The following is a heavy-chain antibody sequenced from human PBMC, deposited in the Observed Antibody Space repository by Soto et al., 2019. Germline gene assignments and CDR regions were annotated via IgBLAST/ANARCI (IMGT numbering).Heavy chain of an antibody. CDR2: LNTGKGNT. J-gene: IGHJ4*02. CDR1: GYTFTNYA. CDR3: ARAGDDCSAAKCYVIDY. Sequence: QVQLVQSGAEVKKPGASVKVSCKASGYTFTNYAMHWVRQAPGQRLEWMGWLNTGKGNTKYSQKFQGRVTITSDTSASTAYMDLSSLRSEDTAMYYCARAGDDCSAAKCYVIDYWGQGTLVTVSS. D-gene: IGHD2-2*01. V-gene: IGHV1-3*04.